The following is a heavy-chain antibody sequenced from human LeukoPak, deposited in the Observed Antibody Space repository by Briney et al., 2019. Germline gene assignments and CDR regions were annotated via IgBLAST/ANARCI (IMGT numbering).Heavy chain of an antibody. D-gene: IGHD3-22*01. CDR2: IYYTGST. V-gene: IGHV4-59*01. J-gene: IGHJ4*02. Sequence: SETLSLTCTVSGGSISSYNWNWIRQPPGKGLEWIGFIYYTGSTIYNPSLKSRVTISVDTSKNQFSLKLSSVTAADTAVYYCARGGYYDSSGYYNYWGQGTLVTVSS. CDR3: ARGGYYDSSGYYNY. CDR1: GGSISSYN.